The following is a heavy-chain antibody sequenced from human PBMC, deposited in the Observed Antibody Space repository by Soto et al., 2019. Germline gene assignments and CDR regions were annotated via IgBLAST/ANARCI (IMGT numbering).Heavy chain of an antibody. J-gene: IGHJ4*02. CDR2: IYYSGST. Sequence: SETLSLTCTVSGGSISSYYWSRIRQPPGKGLEWIGYIYYSGSTNYNPSLKSRVTISVDTSKNQFSLKLSSVTAADTAVYYCARVRGVTVTTSLFDYWGQGTLVTVSS. CDR1: GGSISSYY. V-gene: IGHV4-59*01. CDR3: ARVRGVTVTTSLFDY. D-gene: IGHD4-17*01.